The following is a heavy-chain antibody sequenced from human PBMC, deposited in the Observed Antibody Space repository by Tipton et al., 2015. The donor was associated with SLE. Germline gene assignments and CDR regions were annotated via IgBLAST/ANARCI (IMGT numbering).Heavy chain of an antibody. CDR2: FIHSETT. CDR1: GASFSDYY. CDR3: SRLVGAAGTGYSYYFMDV. V-gene: IGHV4-34*12. D-gene: IGHD6-13*01. Sequence: TLSLTCAVDGASFSDYYWMWVRQPPGKGLEWIGEFIHSETTNYNPSLNSRVTISVDTSKNQFSLKLSSVTAADTAVYYCSRLVGAAGTGYSYYFMDVWGKVTTVIVSS. J-gene: IGHJ6*03.